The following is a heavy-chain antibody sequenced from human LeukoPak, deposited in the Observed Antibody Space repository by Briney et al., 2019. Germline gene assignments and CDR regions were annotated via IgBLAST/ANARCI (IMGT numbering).Heavy chain of an antibody. D-gene: IGHD3-10*01. CDR2: IDTSSTTK. CDR1: GFSFSTAG. Sequence: RTGGSLRLSCAASGFSFSTAGMNWVRQAPGKGLEWVSYIDTSSTTKNYADSVKGRFTISRDNAKNSLYLQMNSLRVEDTAVYYCAGPLGSPYFHHWGQGTLVTVSS. CDR3: AGPLGSPYFHH. J-gene: IGHJ1*01. V-gene: IGHV3-48*01.